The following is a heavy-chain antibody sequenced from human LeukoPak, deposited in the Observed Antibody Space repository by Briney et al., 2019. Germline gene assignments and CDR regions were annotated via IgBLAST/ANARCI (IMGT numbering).Heavy chain of an antibody. Sequence: GGSLRLSCAASGFTFSSYSMNWVRQAPGKGLEWVSYISSSSSTIYYADSVKGRFTISRDNAKNSLYLQMNSLRAEDTAVYYCARVYCSGGSCYPYFDYWGQGTLVTVSS. CDR2: ISSSSSTI. CDR1: GFTFSSYS. CDR3: ARVYCSGGSCYPYFDY. J-gene: IGHJ4*02. V-gene: IGHV3-48*01. D-gene: IGHD2-15*01.